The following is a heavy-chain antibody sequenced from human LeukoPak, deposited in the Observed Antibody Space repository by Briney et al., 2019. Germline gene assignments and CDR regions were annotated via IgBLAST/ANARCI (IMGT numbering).Heavy chain of an antibody. D-gene: IGHD3-22*01. V-gene: IGHV3-15*01. J-gene: IGHJ4*02. CDR1: RFTFSKYW. CDR2: IKSKTDGGTT. CDR3: TYYYYYDSSGYYYFGY. Sequence: PGGSLRLSCEASRFTFSKYWMSWVRQAPGKGLEWVGRIKSKTDGGTTDYAAPVKGRFTISRDDSKNTLYLQMNSLKTEDTAVYYCTYYYYYDSSGYYYFGYWGQGTLVTVSS.